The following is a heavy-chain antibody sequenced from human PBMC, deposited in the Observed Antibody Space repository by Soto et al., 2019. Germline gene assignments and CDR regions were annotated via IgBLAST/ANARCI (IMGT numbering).Heavy chain of an antibody. CDR3: ARERRGYSSSSGRRGWFDP. V-gene: IGHV3-48*01. CDR1: GFTFSSYS. J-gene: IGHJ5*02. Sequence: GGSLRLSCAASGFTFSSYSMNWVRQAPGKGLEWVSYISSSSSTIYYADSVKGRFTISRDNAKNSLYLQMNSLRAEDTAVYYCARERRGYSSSSGRRGWFDPWGQGTLVTVSS. CDR2: ISSSSSTI. D-gene: IGHD6-6*01.